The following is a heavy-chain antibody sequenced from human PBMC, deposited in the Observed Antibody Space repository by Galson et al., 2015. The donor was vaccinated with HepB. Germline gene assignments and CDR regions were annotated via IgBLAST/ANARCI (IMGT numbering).Heavy chain of an antibody. CDR2: INSLSSYM. J-gene: IGHJ4*02. Sequence: SLRLSCAASGFTFSSYSMNWVRQAPGKGLEWVSSINSLSSYMHYADSVKGRFTISRDNPKNSLFLQMNSLRAEDTAVYYCARDTVDDISTGYFVGDYWGLGTLVTVSS. D-gene: IGHD3-9*01. CDR3: ARDTVDDISTGYFVGDY. CDR1: GFTFSSYS. V-gene: IGHV3-21*01.